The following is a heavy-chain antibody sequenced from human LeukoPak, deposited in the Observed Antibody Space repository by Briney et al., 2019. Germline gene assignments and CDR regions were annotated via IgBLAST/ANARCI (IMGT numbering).Heavy chain of an antibody. V-gene: IGHV4-59*01. CDR2: IYSSGST. CDR3: ARGTIVVGPAALDY. CDR1: GGSISGYY. Sequence: PSETLSLTCTVSGGSISGYYWSRIRQPPGRGLEWIGYIYSSGSTNYNSSLKSRVTISVDTSKNQFSLNLSSVTAADTAFYYCARGTIVVGPAALDYWGQGTLVTVSS. D-gene: IGHD2-2*01. J-gene: IGHJ4*02.